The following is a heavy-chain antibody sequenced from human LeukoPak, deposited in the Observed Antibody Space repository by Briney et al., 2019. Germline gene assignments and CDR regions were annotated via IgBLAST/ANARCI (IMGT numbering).Heavy chain of an antibody. CDR3: ARPQGSSSDAFDI. D-gene: IGHD6-6*01. J-gene: IGHJ3*02. V-gene: IGHV4-4*07. CDR1: GGSISGSS. CDR2: VYTSGTT. Sequence: SSETLSLTCTVSGGSISGSSWSWIRQPAGKGLEWIGRVYTSGTTNSNPSLKSRVTMSVDTSKNQFSLKVYSVTAADTAVYYCARPQGSSSDAFDIWGQGKMVTVSS.